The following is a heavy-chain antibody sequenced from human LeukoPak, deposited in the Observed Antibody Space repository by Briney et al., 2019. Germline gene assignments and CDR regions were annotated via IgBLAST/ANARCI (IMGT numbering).Heavy chain of an antibody. D-gene: IGHD3-3*01. Sequence: GASVKVSCKASGYTFTSYGISWVRQAPGQGLEWMGWINPSGGSTSYAQKFQGRATMTRDMSTSTVYMELSSLRSEDTAVYYCARRANDFWSGYSIYYFDYWGQGTLVTVSS. CDR3: ARRANDFWSGYSIYYFDY. J-gene: IGHJ4*02. CDR2: INPSGGST. CDR1: GYTFTSYG. V-gene: IGHV1-46*01.